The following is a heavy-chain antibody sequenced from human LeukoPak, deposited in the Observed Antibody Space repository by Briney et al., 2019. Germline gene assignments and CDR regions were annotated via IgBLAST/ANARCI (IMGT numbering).Heavy chain of an antibody. CDR2: ISSSSSYI. CDR1: GFTVSSNY. V-gene: IGHV3-21*01. Sequence: PGGSLRLSCAASGFTVSSNYMSWVRQAPGKGLEWVSSISSSSSYIYYADSVKGRFTISRDNAKNSLYLQMNSLRAEDTAVYYCARAPRDSSGYYYLYWGQGTLVTVSS. J-gene: IGHJ4*02. D-gene: IGHD3-22*01. CDR3: ARAPRDSSGYYYLY.